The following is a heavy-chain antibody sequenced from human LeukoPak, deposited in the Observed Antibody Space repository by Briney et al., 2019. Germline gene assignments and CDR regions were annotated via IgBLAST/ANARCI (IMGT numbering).Heavy chain of an antibody. CDR2: VSGRGGST. CDR3: AKDRPICGGDCYYDYFDY. D-gene: IGHD2-21*02. CDR1: GFPFSSYA. J-gene: IGHJ4*02. Sequence: GGSLTLSCEASGFPFSSYAMSWVRQAPGKGLEWVLAVSGRGGSTYYADSVKGRFTISRDNSKNTLYLQMNSLRAEDTAVYYCAKDRPICGGDCYYDYFDYWGQGTLVTVSS. V-gene: IGHV3-23*01.